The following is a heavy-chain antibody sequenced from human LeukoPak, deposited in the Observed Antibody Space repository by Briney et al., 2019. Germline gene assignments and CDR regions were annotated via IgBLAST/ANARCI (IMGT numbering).Heavy chain of an antibody. CDR2: ISYDGSNK. CDR1: GFTFSSYG. D-gene: IGHD6-13*01. CDR3: AKVAAAGFDY. V-gene: IGHV3-30*18. J-gene: IGHJ4*02. Sequence: GGSLTLSCAASGFTFSSYGMHWVRQAPGKGREWVAVISYDGSNKYYADSVKGRFTISRDNSKNTLYLQMNSLRAEDTAVYYCAKVAAAGFDYWGQGTLVTVSS.